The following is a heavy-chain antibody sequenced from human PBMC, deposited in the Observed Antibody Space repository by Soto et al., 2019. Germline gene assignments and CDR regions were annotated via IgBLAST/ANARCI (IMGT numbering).Heavy chain of an antibody. CDR1: GGSISSYY. J-gene: IGHJ6*02. D-gene: IGHD6-6*01. Sequence: QVQLQESGPGLVKPSETLSLTCTVSGGSISSYYWSWIRQPPGKGLEWIGYIYYSGSTNYNPSLKSRVTISVDTSKNQFSLKLSSVTAADTAVYYCAREGLDSSSPVWYYYYGMDVWGQGTTVTVSS. V-gene: IGHV4-59*01. CDR3: AREGLDSSSPVWYYYYGMDV. CDR2: IYYSGST.